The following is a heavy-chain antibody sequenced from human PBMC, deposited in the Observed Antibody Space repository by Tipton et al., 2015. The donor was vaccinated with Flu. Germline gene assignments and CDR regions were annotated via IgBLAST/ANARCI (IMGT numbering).Heavy chain of an antibody. Sequence: LEWVSVIYSDGSTYYVDSVKGRFTVSRDNSKNMLSLQMNSLRAEDTAVYYCARGQGANPWGQGTLVTVSS. J-gene: IGHJ5*02. V-gene: IGHV3-53*01. CDR2: IYSDGST. CDR3: ARGQGANP.